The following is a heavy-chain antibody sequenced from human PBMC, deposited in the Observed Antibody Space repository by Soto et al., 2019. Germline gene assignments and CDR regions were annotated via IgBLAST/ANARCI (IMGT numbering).Heavy chain of an antibody. CDR2: INPNTGGT. CDR3: AAVTGGVTLDY. Sequence: ASVKVSCKASGYTFTGHYMHWVRQAPGQGLEWMGWINPNTGGTSYAQKFQGRVTMARDTSISTAYMELSRLRFDDTAVYYCAAVTGGVTLDYWGQGTLVTVSS. V-gene: IGHV1-2*02. CDR1: GYTFTGHY. D-gene: IGHD6-19*01. J-gene: IGHJ4*02.